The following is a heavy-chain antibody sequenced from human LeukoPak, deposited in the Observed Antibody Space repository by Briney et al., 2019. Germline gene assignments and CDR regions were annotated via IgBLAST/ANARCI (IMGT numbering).Heavy chain of an antibody. CDR3: ARDRAWWTNYYYYGMDV. Sequence: ASVKVSCKASGYTFTSYGISWVRQAPGQGLEWXXWISAYNGNTNYAQKLQGRVTMTTDTSTSTAYMELRSLRSDDTAVYYCARDRAWWTNYYYYGMDVWGQGTTVTVSS. CDR2: ISAYNGNT. J-gene: IGHJ6*02. D-gene: IGHD2-15*01. CDR1: GYTFTSYG. V-gene: IGHV1-18*01.